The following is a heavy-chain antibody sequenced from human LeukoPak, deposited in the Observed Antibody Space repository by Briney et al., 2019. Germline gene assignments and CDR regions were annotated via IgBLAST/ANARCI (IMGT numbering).Heavy chain of an antibody. J-gene: IGHJ4*02. D-gene: IGHD5-24*01. Sequence: GGSLRLSCAASGFTFSSYGMHWVRQAPGKGLEWVAVIWYDGSNKYYADSVKGRFTISRDSSKNTLYLQMNSLRAEDTAVYYCARDPQGGWLQLSYYFDYWGQGTLVTVSS. CDR3: ARDPQGGWLQLSYYFDY. CDR2: IWYDGSNK. V-gene: IGHV3-33*01. CDR1: GFTFSSYG.